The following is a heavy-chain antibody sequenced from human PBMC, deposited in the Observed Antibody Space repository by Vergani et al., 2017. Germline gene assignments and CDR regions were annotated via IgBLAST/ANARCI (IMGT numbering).Heavy chain of an antibody. CDR1: GFTFNSFG. Sequence: QVQLVESGGGVVQPGGSLRLSCAASGFTFNSFGMHWVRKAQGKGLEWVASIRSDESRRYYGDSMEGPFTISRDNSKNTLYLQMKSLRTEDTAVYYCAKEGGGYCSGGTCYPEYWGQGTLVIVSS. CDR2: IRSDESRR. D-gene: IGHD2-15*01. J-gene: IGHJ4*02. CDR3: AKEGGGYCSGGTCYPEY. V-gene: IGHV3-30*02.